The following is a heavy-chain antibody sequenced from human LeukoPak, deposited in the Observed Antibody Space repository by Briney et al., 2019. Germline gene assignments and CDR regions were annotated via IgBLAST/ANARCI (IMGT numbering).Heavy chain of an antibody. D-gene: IGHD3-3*01. Sequence: ASVKVSCKASGYTFTSYGISWVRQAPGQGLEWMGWISAYNGNTNYAQKLQGRVNMTTDTSTSTAYMELRSLRSDDTAVYYCARADSNDFWSGYSYFDYWGQGTLVTVSS. CDR1: GYTFTSYG. CDR3: ARADSNDFWSGYSYFDY. CDR2: ISAYNGNT. J-gene: IGHJ4*02. V-gene: IGHV1-18*01.